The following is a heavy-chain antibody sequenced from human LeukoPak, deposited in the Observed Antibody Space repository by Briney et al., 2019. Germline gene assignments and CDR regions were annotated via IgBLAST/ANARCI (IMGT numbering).Heavy chain of an antibody. D-gene: IGHD3-10*01. CDR1: GFTFSSYA. Sequence: PGGSLRLSCAASGFTFSSYAMHWVRQAPGKGLEWVSVISYDGSNKYYADSVKGRFTISRDNSKNTLYLQMNSLRAEDTAVYYCAKGHLGITMVRGVPDYWGQGTLVTVSS. CDR3: AKGHLGITMVRGVPDY. J-gene: IGHJ4*02. V-gene: IGHV3-30-3*01. CDR2: ISYDGSNK.